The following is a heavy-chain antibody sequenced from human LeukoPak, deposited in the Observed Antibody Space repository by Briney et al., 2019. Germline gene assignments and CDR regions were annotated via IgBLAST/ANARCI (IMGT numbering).Heavy chain of an antibody. Sequence: GGSLRLSCAASGFTFRNHAMSWVHQAPGKGLEWVSYISSSSSTIYYADSVKGRLTISRDNAKNSLYLQMNSLRAEDTAVYYCARDRVDGYMGCVFDYWGQGTLVTVSS. J-gene: IGHJ4*02. D-gene: IGHD5-24*01. V-gene: IGHV3-48*01. CDR3: ARDRVDGYMGCVFDY. CDR2: ISSSSSTI. CDR1: GFTFRNHA.